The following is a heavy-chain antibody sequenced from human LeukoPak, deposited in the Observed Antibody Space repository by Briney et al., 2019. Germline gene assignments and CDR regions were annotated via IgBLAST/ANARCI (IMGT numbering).Heavy chain of an antibody. D-gene: IGHD3-10*01. CDR2: ISGSGGST. V-gene: IGHV3-23*01. Sequence: GGSLRVSCAASGFTFSSDAMSCVRQAPGKGLEWVSAISGSGGSTYYADSVKGRFTISRDNSKNTLYLQMNSLRAEDTAVYYCASTMVRGVQQDYWGQGTLVTVSS. CDR3: ASTMVRGVQQDY. J-gene: IGHJ4*02. CDR1: GFTFSSDA.